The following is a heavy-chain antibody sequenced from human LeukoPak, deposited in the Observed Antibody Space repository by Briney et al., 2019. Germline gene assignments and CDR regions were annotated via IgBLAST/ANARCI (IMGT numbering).Heavy chain of an antibody. Sequence: GESLKISCKGSGYSFTSYWIGWVRQMPGKGLEWMGIIYPGDSDTRYSPSFQGQVTISADKSISTAYLQWSSLKASDAAMYYCARHDGAYYGSGSSPFDYWGQGTLVTVSS. V-gene: IGHV5-51*01. CDR1: GYSFTSYW. CDR3: ARHDGAYYGSGSSPFDY. J-gene: IGHJ4*02. CDR2: IYPGDSDT. D-gene: IGHD3-10*01.